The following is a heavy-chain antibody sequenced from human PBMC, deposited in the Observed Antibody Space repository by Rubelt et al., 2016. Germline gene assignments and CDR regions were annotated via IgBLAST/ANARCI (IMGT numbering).Heavy chain of an antibody. CDR1: GFTLNNYA. Sequence: EVQLVESGGGLVKPGGSLRLSCAASGFTLNNYAMTWVRQAPGKGLEWVSTISGSGGSTYYADSVKGRLTISRDNSKSTMYLQMNSLRAEDTAVYYCARDVGGSYWRVSDAFDIWGQGTMVTVSS. J-gene: IGHJ3*02. CDR2: ISGSGGST. CDR3: ARDVGGSYWRVSDAFDI. D-gene: IGHD1-26*01. V-gene: IGHV3-23*04.